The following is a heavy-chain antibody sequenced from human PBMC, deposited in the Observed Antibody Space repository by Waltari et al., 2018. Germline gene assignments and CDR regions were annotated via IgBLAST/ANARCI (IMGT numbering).Heavy chain of an antibody. V-gene: IGHV3-23*01. CDR3: AKTTIQYYYYGMDV. CDR2: ISGSGGST. CDR1: GFTFSSYA. Sequence: EVQLLESGGGLVQPGGSLRLSCAASGFTFSSYAMSWVRQAPGKGLEWVSAISGSGGSTYYADSVKGRFTISRDNAKNSLYLQMNSLRAEDTALYYCAKTTIQYYYYGMDVWGQGTTVTVSS. D-gene: IGHD5-12*01. J-gene: IGHJ6*02.